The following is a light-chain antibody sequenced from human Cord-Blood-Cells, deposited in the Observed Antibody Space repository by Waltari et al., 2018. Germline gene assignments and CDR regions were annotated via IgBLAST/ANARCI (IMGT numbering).Light chain of an antibody. CDR1: KSVLYSSNNKNY. CDR2: WAS. CDR3: QQYYSTPYT. J-gene: IGKJ2*01. Sequence: DIVLTPFPDLLAVSMCGRAAIHCKSSKSVLYSSNNKNYLAWYQQKPGQPPKLLIYWASTRESGVPDRFSGSGSGTDFTLTISSLQAEDVAVYYCQQYYSTPYTFGQGTKLEIK. V-gene: IGKV4-1*01.